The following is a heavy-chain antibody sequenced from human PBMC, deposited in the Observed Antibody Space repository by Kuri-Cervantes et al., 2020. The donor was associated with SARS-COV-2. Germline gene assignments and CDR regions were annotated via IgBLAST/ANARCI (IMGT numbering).Heavy chain of an antibody. D-gene: IGHD1-7*01. CDR2: IKQDGSEK. Sequence: GESLKISCAASGFTFSSYWMSWVRQAPGKGLEWVANIKQDGSEKYYVDSVKGRFTISRDSAKNSLYLQMNSLRAEDTALYYCARMYNWNYGYLDDYWGQGTLVTVSS. CDR1: GFTFSSYW. CDR3: ARMYNWNYGYLDDY. V-gene: IGHV3-7*03. J-gene: IGHJ4*02.